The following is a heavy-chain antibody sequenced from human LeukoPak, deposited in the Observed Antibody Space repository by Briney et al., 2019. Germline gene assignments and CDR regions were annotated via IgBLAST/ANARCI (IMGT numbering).Heavy chain of an antibody. J-gene: IGHJ6*03. V-gene: IGHV3-74*01. CDR1: GFTFNNHW. D-gene: IGHD1-26*01. CDR2: ISNDGSSQ. Sequence: GGSLRLSCAASGFTFNNHWMHWVRQVPGKGLVWVSRISNDGSSQAYADSVKGRFTISRDNAKNSLYLQMNSLRAEDTAVYYCAREGYYYYYYYYMDVWGKGTTVTVSS. CDR3: AREGYYYYYYYYMDV.